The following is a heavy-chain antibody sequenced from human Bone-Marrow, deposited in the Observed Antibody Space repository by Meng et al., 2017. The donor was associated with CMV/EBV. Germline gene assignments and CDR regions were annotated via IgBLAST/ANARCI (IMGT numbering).Heavy chain of an antibody. Sequence: GESLKISCAASGFTFISYSMNWVRQAPGKGLEWVSSISSSSSYIYYADSVKGRFTISRDNSKNTLYLQMNSLRAEDTAVYYCARSASGSYWEGYDFDYWGQGTLVTVSS. CDR3: ARSASGSYWEGYDFDY. CDR2: ISSSSSYI. CDR1: GFTFISYS. J-gene: IGHJ4*02. V-gene: IGHV3-21*01. D-gene: IGHD1-26*01.